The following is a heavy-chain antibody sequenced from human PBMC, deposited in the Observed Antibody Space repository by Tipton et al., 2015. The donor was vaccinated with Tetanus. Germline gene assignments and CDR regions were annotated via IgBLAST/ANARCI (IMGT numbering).Heavy chain of an antibody. CDR3: ARVKGRSGSFRDAYDM. CDR2: IGGSGGAS. D-gene: IGHD1-26*01. J-gene: IGHJ3*02. CDR1: GFMFSSYT. Sequence: SLRLSCAASGFMFSSYTMSWVRQAPGKGLECVSAIGGSGGASYYADSVKGRFTVSRDNSKNTATFQLNSLTPEDTAVYYCARVKGRSGSFRDAYDMWGRGTRVIVSS. V-gene: IGHV3-23*01.